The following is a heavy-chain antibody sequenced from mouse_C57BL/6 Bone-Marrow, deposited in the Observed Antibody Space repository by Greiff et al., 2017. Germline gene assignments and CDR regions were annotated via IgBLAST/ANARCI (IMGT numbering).Heavy chain of an antibody. CDR1: GYSITSGYY. Sequence: EVQLMESGPGLVKPSQSLSLTCSVTGYSITSGYYWNWIRQFPGNKLEWMGYISYDGSNNYNPSLKNRISITRDTSKNQFFLKLNSVTTEDTATYYCARDPTGWGQGTTLTVSS. CDR2: ISYDGSN. CDR3: ARDPTG. J-gene: IGHJ2*01. V-gene: IGHV3-6*01.